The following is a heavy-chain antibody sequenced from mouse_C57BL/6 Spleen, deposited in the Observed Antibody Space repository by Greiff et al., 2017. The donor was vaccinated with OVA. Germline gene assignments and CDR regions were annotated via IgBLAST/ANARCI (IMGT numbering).Heavy chain of an antibody. CDR2: ISSGGDYI. V-gene: IGHV5-9-1*02. D-gene: IGHD1-1*01. CDR1: GFTFSSYA. CDR3: TREDGSSYRYFDV. J-gene: IGHJ1*03. Sequence: DVMLVESGEGLVKPGGSLKLSCAASGFTFSSYAMSWVRQTPEKRLEWVAYISSGGDYIYYADTVKGRFTISRDNARNTLYLQMSSLKSEDTAMYYCTREDGSSYRYFDVWGTGTTVTVSS.